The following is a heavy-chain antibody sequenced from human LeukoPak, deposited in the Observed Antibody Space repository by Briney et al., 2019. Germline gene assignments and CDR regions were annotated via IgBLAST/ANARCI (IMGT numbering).Heavy chain of an antibody. V-gene: IGHV3-74*01. CDR3: ERERESGGYRDDY. D-gene: IGHD1-26*01. CDR2: INSDGSTT. CDR1: GFTFSSHW. Sequence: GGSLRLSCAASGFTFSSHWMHWVRQAPGKGLVWVSRINSDGSTTTYADSVKGRFTISRDNANNTLYLQVNSLRVEDTAVYYCERERESGGYRDDYWGQGTLVTVSS. J-gene: IGHJ4*02.